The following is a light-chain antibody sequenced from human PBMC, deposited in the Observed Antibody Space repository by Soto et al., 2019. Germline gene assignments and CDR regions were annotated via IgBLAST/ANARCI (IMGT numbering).Light chain of an antibody. CDR3: QPWGTGIQV. Sequence: QPVLTQSPSASASLGASVKLTCTLNSGHSSYAIAWHQQQPEKGPRYLMKLNSDGSHSKGDGIPDRFSGSSSGAERYLTISSLQSEDEADYYCQPWGTGIQVFGGGTKLTVL. V-gene: IGLV4-69*01. CDR2: LNSDGSH. J-gene: IGLJ2*01. CDR1: SGHSSYA.